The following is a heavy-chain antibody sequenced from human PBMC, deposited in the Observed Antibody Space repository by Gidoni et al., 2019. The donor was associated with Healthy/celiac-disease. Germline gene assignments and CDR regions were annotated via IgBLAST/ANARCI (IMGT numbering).Heavy chain of an antibody. J-gene: IGHJ4*02. V-gene: IGHV3-73*02. CDR3: TRLEEVAAAGFAY. CDR1: GFTFSGSA. Sequence: EVQLVESGGGLVQPGGSLKLSCAASGFTFSGSAMHWVRQASGKGLEWVGRIRSKANSYATAYAASVKGRFTISRDDSKNTAYLQMNSLKTEDTAVYYCTRLEEVAAAGFAYWGQGTLVTVSS. D-gene: IGHD6-13*01. CDR2: IRSKANSYAT.